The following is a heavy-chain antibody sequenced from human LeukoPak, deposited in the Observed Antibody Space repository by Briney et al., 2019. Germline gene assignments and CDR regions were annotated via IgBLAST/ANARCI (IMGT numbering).Heavy chain of an antibody. CDR1: GYSFTSYW. D-gene: IGHD2-15*01. V-gene: IGHV5-51*01. Sequence: GESLKISCKGSGYSFTSYWIGWVRQMPGKGLEWMGIIYPGDSDTRYSPSFQGQVTISADKSISTAYLQWSSLKASDTAMYYCARSSDIVVVVAALGAFDIWGQGTMVTVSS. J-gene: IGHJ3*02. CDR2: IYPGDSDT. CDR3: ARSSDIVVVVAALGAFDI.